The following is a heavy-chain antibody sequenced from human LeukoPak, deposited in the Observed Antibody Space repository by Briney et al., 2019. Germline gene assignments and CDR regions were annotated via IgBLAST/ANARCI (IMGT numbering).Heavy chain of an antibody. V-gene: IGHV3-23*01. CDR1: GFTFSSYT. CDR2: ISGSGGIT. CDR3: AKDSAAVGGPTTD. D-gene: IGHD6-13*01. Sequence: GGSLRLSCAASGFTFSSYTMSWVRQAPGKGKEWVSLISGSGGITYDADSVKGRFTISRDNSKNTVYVQMDSLRAEDTAVYYCAKDSAAVGGPTTDWGQGTLVTVSS. J-gene: IGHJ4*02.